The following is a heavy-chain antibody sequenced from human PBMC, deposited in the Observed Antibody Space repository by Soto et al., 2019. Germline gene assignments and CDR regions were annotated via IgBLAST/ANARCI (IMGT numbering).Heavy chain of an antibody. Sequence: QVQLVQSGAEVKKPGASVKVSCKASGYTFTSYYMHWVRQAPGQGLEWMGIINPSGGSTSYAQKFQGRVTMTRDTSTSTVYMELSSLRSEDTAVYYCAGVLSSWRRKEGDVFDYWGQGTLVTVSS. CDR2: INPSGGST. CDR3: AGVLSSWRRKEGDVFDY. CDR1: GYTFTSYY. D-gene: IGHD6-13*01. V-gene: IGHV1-46*01. J-gene: IGHJ4*02.